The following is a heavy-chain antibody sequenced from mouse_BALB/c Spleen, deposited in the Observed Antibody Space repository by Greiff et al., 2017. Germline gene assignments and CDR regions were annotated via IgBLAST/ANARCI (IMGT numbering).Heavy chain of an antibody. V-gene: IGHV5-15*02. CDR1: GFTFSDYG. J-gene: IGHJ2*01. CDR2: ISNLAYSI. CDR3: ARAYYGSTFDY. D-gene: IGHD1-1*01. Sequence: DVKLVESGGGLVQPGGSRKLSCAASGFTFSDYGMAWVRQAPGKGPEWVAFISNLAYSIYYADTVTGRFTISRENAKNTLYLEMSSLRSEDTAMYYCARAYYGSTFDYWGQGTTLTVSS.